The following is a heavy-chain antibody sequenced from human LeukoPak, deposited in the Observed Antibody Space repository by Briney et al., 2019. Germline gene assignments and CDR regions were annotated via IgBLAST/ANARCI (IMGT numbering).Heavy chain of an antibody. J-gene: IGHJ6*02. CDR3: AKGYGPGKYGMDA. CDR1: GLPFRNYA. CDR2: ISASGVST. D-gene: IGHD5-18*01. V-gene: IGHV3-23*01. Sequence: PGGSLRLSFAASGLPFRNYAMTWVRQAPGKGLEWASGISASGVSTYYADSAKGRFTISRDSSKNTLDMQMNSLTAEDTAVYYCAKGYGPGKYGMDAWGQGTTVIVSS.